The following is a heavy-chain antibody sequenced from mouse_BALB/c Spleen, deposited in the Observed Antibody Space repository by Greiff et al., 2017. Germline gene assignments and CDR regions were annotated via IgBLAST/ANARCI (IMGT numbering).Heavy chain of an antibody. V-gene: IGHV5-4*02. CDR3: ARGGHYYGSSPAWFAY. D-gene: IGHD1-1*01. J-gene: IGHJ3*01. Sequence: EVQLVESGGGLVKPGGSLKLSCAASGFTFSDYYMYWVRQTPEKRLEWVATISDGGSYTYYPDSVKGRFTISRDNAKNNLYLQMSSLKSEDTAMYYCARGGHYYGSSPAWFAYWGQGTLVTVSA. CDR2: ISDGGSYT. CDR1: GFTFSDYY.